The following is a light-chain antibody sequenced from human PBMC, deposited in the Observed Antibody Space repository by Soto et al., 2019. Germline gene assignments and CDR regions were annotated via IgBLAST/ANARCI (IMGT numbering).Light chain of an antibody. CDR1: QSISRW. J-gene: IGKJ1*01. CDR3: QQYNNYLTWT. V-gene: IGKV1-5*01. CDR2: DAS. Sequence: DIQMTQSPSTLSASVGDRVTNTCRASQSISRWLVWYQQKPGKAPKVLIYDASILASGVPSRFSGSGSGTEFTLTISSLQPADFATYYCQQYNNYLTWTFGQGTKVEIK.